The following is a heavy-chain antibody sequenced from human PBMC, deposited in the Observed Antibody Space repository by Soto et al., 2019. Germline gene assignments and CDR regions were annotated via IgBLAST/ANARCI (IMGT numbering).Heavy chain of an antibody. CDR3: ARDNIVSKGYGMDV. Sequence: QVQLQESGPGLVKPSETLSLTCIVSGASISNAYWSWIRQAAGKRLEWIGRIHSSGTFNYNPSLKSRVSISRDTSKNQIALRLSSVTAADTAVYYCARDNIVSKGYGMDVWGQGTTVTVSS. J-gene: IGHJ6*02. CDR2: IHSSGTF. CDR1: GASISNAY. D-gene: IGHD2-21*01. V-gene: IGHV4-4*07.